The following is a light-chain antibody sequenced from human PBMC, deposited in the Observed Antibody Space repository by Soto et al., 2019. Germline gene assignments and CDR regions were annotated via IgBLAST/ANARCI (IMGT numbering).Light chain of an antibody. CDR1: QGISNY. J-gene: IGKJ2*01. V-gene: IGKV1-27*01. Sequence: DIQMTQSPSSLSASVGDRVTITCRASQGISNYLAWYQQKPGKVPKLLIYAASTLQSGVPSRFSGSGSGTDFPLTISRLQPEDVASYYCQKYISAPYTFGQGTKLEIK. CDR3: QKYISAPYT. CDR2: AAS.